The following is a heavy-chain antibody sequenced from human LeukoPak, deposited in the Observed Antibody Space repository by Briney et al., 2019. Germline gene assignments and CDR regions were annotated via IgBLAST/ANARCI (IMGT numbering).Heavy chain of an antibody. D-gene: IGHD6-13*01. CDR2: ISGSGGNT. J-gene: IGHJ4*02. Sequence: PGGSLRLSCAAAGFTFSSYAMSWVRQAPGKGLEWVSAISGSGGNTYYADAVKGRFTISSDHSKNPLYRQMNSLIAEDTAVYYCAKESYSSSWYGDDYRGQGTLVTVSS. CDR3: AKESYSSSWYGDDY. CDR1: GFTFSSYA. V-gene: IGHV3-23*01.